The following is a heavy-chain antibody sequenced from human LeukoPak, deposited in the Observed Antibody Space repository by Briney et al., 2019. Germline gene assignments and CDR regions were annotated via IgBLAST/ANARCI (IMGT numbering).Heavy chain of an antibody. J-gene: IGHJ6*02. V-gene: IGHV3-23*01. Sequence: GGSLRLSCAASGFTFSSYAMSWVRQAPGKGLEWVSVISNSGGSTYYADSVKGRFTISRDNSKNTLYVQMNSLRAEDTVVYYCAKDLHCSSTSCKYSYGMDVWGQGTTVTVSS. CDR2: ISNSGGST. D-gene: IGHD2-2*01. CDR3: AKDLHCSSTSCKYSYGMDV. CDR1: GFTFSSYA.